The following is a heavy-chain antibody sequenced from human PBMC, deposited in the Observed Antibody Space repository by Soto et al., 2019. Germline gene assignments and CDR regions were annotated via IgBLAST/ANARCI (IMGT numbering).Heavy chain of an antibody. D-gene: IGHD3-10*01. V-gene: IGHV3-23*01. Sequence: EVPLLESGGGLVQPGGSLRLSCAASGFTFSSYAMSWVRQAPGKGLEWVSAISGSGGSTYYADSVKGRFTISRDNSKTTLYRQMNSLRAEDTAVYYCAKGGRGFGEFPFSDYWGQGTLVTVSS. J-gene: IGHJ4*02. CDR3: AKGGRGFGEFPFSDY. CDR1: GFTFSSYA. CDR2: ISGSGGST.